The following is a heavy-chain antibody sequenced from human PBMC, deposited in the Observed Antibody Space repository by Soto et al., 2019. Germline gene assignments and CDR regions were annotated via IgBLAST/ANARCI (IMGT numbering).Heavy chain of an antibody. CDR3: ARHMRGGWYRGVDY. V-gene: IGHV4-39*01. CDR1: GGSISSSSYY. J-gene: IGHJ4*02. Sequence: QLQLQESGPGLVKPSETLSLTCTVSGGSISSSSYYWGWIRQPPGKGLEWIGSIYYSGSTYYNPSPKSRVTISVDTSKNQFSLKLSSVTAADTAVYYCARHMRGGWYRGVDYWGQGTLVTVSS. CDR2: IYYSGST. D-gene: IGHD6-19*01.